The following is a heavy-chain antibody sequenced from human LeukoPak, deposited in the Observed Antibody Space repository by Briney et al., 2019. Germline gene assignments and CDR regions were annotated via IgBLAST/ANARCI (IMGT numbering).Heavy chain of an antibody. CDR2: IPNDGSKT. D-gene: IGHD3-10*01. CDR1: GFSFSSYA. Sequence: GGSLRLSCAASGFSFSSYAMHWVRQAPGKGLEWVAAIPNDGSKTYYADSVKGRFTISRDNSRSTLYLQMNSLRPEDTAIYYCAREGYYGSGSPPSLYFDYWGQGTLVTVSS. V-gene: IGHV3-30-3*01. CDR3: AREGYYGSGSPPSLYFDY. J-gene: IGHJ4*02.